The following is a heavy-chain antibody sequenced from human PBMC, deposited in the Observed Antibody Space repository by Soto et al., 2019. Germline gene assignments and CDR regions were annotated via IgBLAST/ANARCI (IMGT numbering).Heavy chain of an antibody. CDR2: INSDGSST. D-gene: IGHD2-21*01. J-gene: IGHJ6*03. CDR3: ARTVIAKRNYYYYYMDV. CDR1: GLTFSSYW. V-gene: IGHV3-74*01. Sequence: GGSLRLSCAASGLTFSSYWMHWVRQAPGKGLVWVSRINSDGSSTSYADSVKGRFTISRDNAKNTLYLQMNSLRAEDTAVYYCARTVIAKRNYYYYYMDVWGKGTTVTVSS.